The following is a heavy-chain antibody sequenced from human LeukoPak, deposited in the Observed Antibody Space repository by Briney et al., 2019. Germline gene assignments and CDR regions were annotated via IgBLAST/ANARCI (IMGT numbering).Heavy chain of an antibody. CDR1: GFTFSAHY. J-gene: IGHJ2*01. Sequence: KPGRSLRLSCAASGFTFSAHYMGWDRQAPGEGLEWVGRTRNKANSYTPEYAASVKGRFTISRDDSKNSLYLQMNSLKTEDTAVYYCARSSTRATGHFDLWGRGTLVTVSS. V-gene: IGHV3-72*01. D-gene: IGHD2-2*01. CDR2: TRNKANSYTP. CDR3: ARSSTRATGHFDL.